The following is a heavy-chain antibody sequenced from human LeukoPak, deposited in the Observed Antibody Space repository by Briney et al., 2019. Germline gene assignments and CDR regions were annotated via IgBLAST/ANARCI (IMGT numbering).Heavy chain of an antibody. D-gene: IGHD3-10*01. CDR2: ISSSSSYI. CDR3: ARVLTMVRGVIITWYYGMDV. V-gene: IGHV3-21*01. CDR1: GFTFSSYS. Sequence: PGGSLRLSCAASGFTFSSYSMNWVRQAPGKGLEWVSSISSSSSYIYYADSVKGRFTISRDNAKNSLYLQMSSLRAEDTAVYYCARVLTMVRGVIITWYYGMDVWGQGTTVTVSS. J-gene: IGHJ6*02.